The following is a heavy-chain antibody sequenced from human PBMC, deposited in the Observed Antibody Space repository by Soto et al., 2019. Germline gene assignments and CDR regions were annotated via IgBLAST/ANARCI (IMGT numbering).Heavy chain of an antibody. CDR2: MNPNSGNT. V-gene: IGHV1-8*02. J-gene: IGHJ6*03. CDR1: GYTFTSYG. Sequence: ASVKVSCKASGYTFTSYGISWVRQAPGQGLEWMGWMNPNSGNTGYAQKFQGRVTMTRNTSISTAYMELSSLRSEDTAVYYCARGGKDDILTGYSYSYDYYYYYMDVWGKGTTVTVSS. D-gene: IGHD3-9*01. CDR3: ARGGKDDILTGYSYSYDYYYYYMDV.